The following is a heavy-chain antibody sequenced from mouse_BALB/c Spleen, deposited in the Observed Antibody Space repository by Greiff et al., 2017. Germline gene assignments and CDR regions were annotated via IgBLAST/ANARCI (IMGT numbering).Heavy chain of an antibody. CDR3: ARGGSTMTLYYYAMDY. D-gene: IGHD2-4*01. V-gene: IGHV1-82*01. Sequence: QVQLKESGPELVKPGASVKISCKASGYAFSSSWMNWVKQRPGQGLEWIGRIYPGDGDTNYNGKFKGKATLTADKSSSTAYMQLSSLTSVDSAVYFCARGGSTMTLYYYAMDYWGQGTSVTVSS. J-gene: IGHJ4*01. CDR1: GYAFSSSW. CDR2: IYPGDGDT.